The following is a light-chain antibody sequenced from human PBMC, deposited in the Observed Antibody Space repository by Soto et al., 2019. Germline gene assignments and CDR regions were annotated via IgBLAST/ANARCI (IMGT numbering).Light chain of an antibody. CDR1: SSDVGGYNR. CDR2: DVS. J-gene: IGLJ1*01. CDR3: TSYATGSAYV. Sequence: QSALTQPPSVSGSPGQSVTISCTGTSSDVGGYNRVSWYQQPPGKAHKLLIYDVSNRPSGGSTRFSGSKSGNTASLTISGLQAEDEADYYCTSYATGSAYVFGPGTKVTVL. V-gene: IGLV2-18*02.